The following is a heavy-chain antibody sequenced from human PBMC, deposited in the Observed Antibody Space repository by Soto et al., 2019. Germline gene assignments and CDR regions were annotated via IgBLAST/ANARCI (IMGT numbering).Heavy chain of an antibody. V-gene: IGHV3-23*01. J-gene: IGHJ4*02. CDR3: AREDGGGPFDF. Sequence: EVQLLEFGGGLVRPGGSLRLSCAASGFIFSSYAMHWVRQAPGKGLEWVSGISGHGGDIYYADSVKGRFTISRDTATCTLYLQMDSLRADDTAVYYCAREDGGGPFDFWGQGTLVTVSS. CDR1: GFIFSSYA. CDR2: ISGHGGDI. D-gene: IGHD2-15*01.